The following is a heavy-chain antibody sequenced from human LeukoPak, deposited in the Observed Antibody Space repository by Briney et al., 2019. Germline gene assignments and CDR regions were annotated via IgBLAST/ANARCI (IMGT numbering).Heavy chain of an antibody. CDR1: GYTFTNYG. CDR2: ISGHQGNT. J-gene: IGHJ4*02. V-gene: IGHV1-18*01. Sequence: GASVKVSCKASGYTFTNYGITWVRQAPGQGLEWMGWISGHQGNTKYAQKLQGRVTMTTDTSTSTAYMELRSLRSDDTAVYYCARDLGQYYDILTGYAYFDYWGQGTLVTVSS. CDR3: ARDLGQYYDILTGYAYFDY. D-gene: IGHD3-9*01.